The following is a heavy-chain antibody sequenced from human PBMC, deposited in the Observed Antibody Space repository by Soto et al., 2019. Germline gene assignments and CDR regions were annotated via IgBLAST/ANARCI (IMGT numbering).Heavy chain of an antibody. CDR2: TSGSGGST. J-gene: IGHJ4*02. D-gene: IGHD1-7*01. Sequence: PLRALTLSGAPCGGTVSSYGWTWVRQAPGKGLEGFSATSGSGGSTYYADSVKGRFTISTNNSKNTLYLQMERLRAEDTAVYFCAKEIGMRGPRELFAYWGQGTLVTVSS. CDR1: GGTVSSYG. CDR3: AKEIGMRGPRELFAY. V-gene: IGHV3-23*01.